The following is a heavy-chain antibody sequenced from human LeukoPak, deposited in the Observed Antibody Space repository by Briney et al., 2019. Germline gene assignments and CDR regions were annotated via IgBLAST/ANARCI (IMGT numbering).Heavy chain of an antibody. CDR3: ARATTLFHAFDI. CDR2: IIPIFGTA. Sequence: SVKVSCKASGGTFSSYAISWVRQAPGQGLEWMGGIIPIFGTANYAQKFQGRVTITADESTSTAYMELSSLRSEDTAVYYCARATTLFHAFDIWGQGTMVTVSS. D-gene: IGHD5-12*01. CDR1: GGTFSSYA. J-gene: IGHJ3*02. V-gene: IGHV1-69*01.